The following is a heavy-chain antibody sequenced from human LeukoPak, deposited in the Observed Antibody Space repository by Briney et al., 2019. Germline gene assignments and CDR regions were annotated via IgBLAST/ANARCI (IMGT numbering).Heavy chain of an antibody. CDR1: GFIFSSYS. CDR3: AKAASSSWPSYYYGMDV. CDR2: ITGSGGNT. D-gene: IGHD6-13*01. J-gene: IGHJ6*02. Sequence: GGSLRLSCAASGFIFSSYSMSWVRQAPGKGLEWVSVITGSGGNTYYADSVKGRFTISKDNSKNTVYLQMSSLRVDDTAVYCCAKAASSSWPSYYYGMDVWGQGTTVTVSS. V-gene: IGHV3-23*01.